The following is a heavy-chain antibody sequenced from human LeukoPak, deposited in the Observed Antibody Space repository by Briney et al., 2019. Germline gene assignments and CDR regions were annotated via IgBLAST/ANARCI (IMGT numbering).Heavy chain of an antibody. D-gene: IGHD5-18*01. CDR3: ARDSSPDTAMELGLQDY. CDR1: GYTFTSYY. J-gene: IGHJ4*02. CDR2: INPSGGSA. Sequence: ASVKVSCKASGYTFTSYYMHWVRQAPGQGLEWMGIINPSGGSASYAQKFQGRVTMTRDTSTSTVYMELSSLRSEDTAVYYCARDSSPDTAMELGLQDYWGQGTLVTVSS. V-gene: IGHV1-46*01.